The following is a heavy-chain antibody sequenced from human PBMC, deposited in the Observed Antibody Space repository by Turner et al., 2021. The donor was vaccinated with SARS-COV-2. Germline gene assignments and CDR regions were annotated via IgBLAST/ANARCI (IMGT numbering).Heavy chain of an antibody. CDR3: AGPTSRVNTRYNSGLALGLYYYCMDV. CDR1: GYTFPGSY. J-gene: IGHJ6*02. V-gene: IGHV1-2*02. CDR2: INPNRVGT. D-gene: IGHD6-19*01. Sequence: QVHLVQSGAEVKKPGASVKVSCKASGYTFPGSYMPWVRQAPGQGLEWMGWINPNRVGTNYAQKCQRRVTMTWDTSISTAYMELSRLGSDDTAVYYCAGPTSRVNTRYNSGLALGLYYYCMDVWGQGTTVTVSS.